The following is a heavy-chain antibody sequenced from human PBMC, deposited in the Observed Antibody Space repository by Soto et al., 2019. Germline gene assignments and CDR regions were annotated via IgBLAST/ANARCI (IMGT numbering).Heavy chain of an antibody. CDR3: ARVATIDYYYYYMDV. CDR1: GFTFSSYW. J-gene: IGHJ6*03. D-gene: IGHD5-12*01. CDR2: IKQDGSEK. Sequence: PGGSLRLSCAASGFTFSSYWMSWVRPAPGKGLEWVANIKQDGSEKYYVDSVKGRFTISRDNAKNSLYLQMNSLRAEDTAVYYCARVATIDYYYYYMDVWGKGTTVTVSS. V-gene: IGHV3-7*01.